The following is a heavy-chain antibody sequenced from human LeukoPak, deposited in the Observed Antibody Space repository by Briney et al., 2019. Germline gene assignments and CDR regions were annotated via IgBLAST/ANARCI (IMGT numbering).Heavy chain of an antibody. CDR3: ASEPQYDYVWGSYRWHPYYFDY. Sequence: PSETLSLTCTVSGGSISSSSYYWGWIRLPPGKGLEWIGSIYYSGSTYYNPSLKSRVTISVDTSKNQFSLKLSSVTAADTAVYYCASEPQYDYVWGSYRWHPYYFDYWGQGTLVTVSS. CDR2: IYYSGST. D-gene: IGHD3-16*02. V-gene: IGHV4-39*07. J-gene: IGHJ4*02. CDR1: GGSISSSSYY.